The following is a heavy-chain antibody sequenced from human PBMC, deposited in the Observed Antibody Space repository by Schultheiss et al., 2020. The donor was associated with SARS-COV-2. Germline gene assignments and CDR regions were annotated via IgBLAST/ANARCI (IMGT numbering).Heavy chain of an antibody. CDR1: GFTFSSYG. V-gene: IGHV3-33*01. Sequence: GGSLRLSCAASGFTFSSYGMHWVRQAPGKGLEWVAVIWYDGSNKYYADSVKGRFTISRDNSKTTRYLQMNSLRAEDTAVYYCARDFSPYDSSGCEFDYWGQGTLVTVSS. CDR3: ARDFSPYDSSGCEFDY. D-gene: IGHD3-22*01. J-gene: IGHJ4*02. CDR2: IWYDGSNK.